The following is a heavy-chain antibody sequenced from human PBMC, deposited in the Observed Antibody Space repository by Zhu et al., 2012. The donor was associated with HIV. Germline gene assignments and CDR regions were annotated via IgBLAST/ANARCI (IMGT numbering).Heavy chain of an antibody. CDR1: GASISSGGYS. CDR3: ASSGGHYYDSSGYYIYPGWFDP. CDR2: IYHSGTT. J-gene: IGHJ5*02. Sequence: QVQLQESGSGLVKPSQTLSLTCAVSGASISSGGYSWSWIRQPPGKGLEWIGYIYHSGTTYYYPSHKGRVTISVDRSKNQFSLKLNSVTAADTAVYYCASSGGHYYDSSGYYIYPGWFDPWGQRTLVTVSS. V-gene: IGHV4-30-2*01. D-gene: IGHD3-22*01.